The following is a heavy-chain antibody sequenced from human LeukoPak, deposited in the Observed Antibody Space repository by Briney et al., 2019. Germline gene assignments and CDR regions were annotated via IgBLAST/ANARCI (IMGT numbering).Heavy chain of an antibody. CDR3: AKVGNYYDSSGYYVY. Sequence: GGSLRLSCVASGVTFSSYAMSWVRQAPGKGLEWVSAISGSGGSTYYADSVKGRFTISRDNSKNTLYLQMNSLRAEDTAVYYCAKVGNYYDSSGYYVYWGQGTLVTVSS. D-gene: IGHD3-22*01. CDR1: GVTFSSYA. V-gene: IGHV3-23*01. CDR2: ISGSGGST. J-gene: IGHJ4*02.